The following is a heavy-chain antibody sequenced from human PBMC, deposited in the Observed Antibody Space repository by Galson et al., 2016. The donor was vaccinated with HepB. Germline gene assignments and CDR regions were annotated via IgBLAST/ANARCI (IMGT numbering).Heavy chain of an antibody. CDR2: INSDGSTA. CDR1: GFTFSDYC. J-gene: IGHJ6*02. CDR3: VSGCSGRCAGHYYFGMDV. D-gene: IGHD6-19*01. V-gene: IGHV3-74*03. Sequence: SLRLSCAASGFTFSDYCMYWVRQAPGKGLVWVSRINSDGSTAEYAGSVEGRFTVSRDNAKNTLTLQMSSLRAEDTAVYYCVSGCSGRCAGHYYFGMDVWGQGTSVIVSS.